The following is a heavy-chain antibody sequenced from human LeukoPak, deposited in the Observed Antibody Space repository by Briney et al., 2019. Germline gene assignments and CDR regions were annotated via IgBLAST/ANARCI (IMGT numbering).Heavy chain of an antibody. J-gene: IGHJ3*02. D-gene: IGHD3-22*01. CDR3: ARAKFDSSRYYYRGFDI. CDR1: GFTFSSYN. Sequence: GGSLRLSCEASGFTFSSYNMNWVRQAPGKGLEWVSSISTRGYIYYADSVKGRFTISRDNTKNSLYLQMNSLRAEDTAVYYCARAKFDSSRYYYRGFDIWGQGTMVTVSS. CDR2: ISTRGYI. V-gene: IGHV3-21*01.